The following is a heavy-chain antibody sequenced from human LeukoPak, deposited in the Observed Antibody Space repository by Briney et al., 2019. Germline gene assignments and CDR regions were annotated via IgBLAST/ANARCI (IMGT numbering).Heavy chain of an antibody. J-gene: IGHJ6*03. Sequence: GESLKISCKGFEYNLTNYWIGWVRQMPGKGLEWMGIIYPGDSHTIYSPSFQGQVTISADKSINTAYLQWSSLKASDTAMYYCARLSPSYDFWSGYYTLPYYYYYMDVWGKGTTVTVSS. CDR1: EYNLTNYW. V-gene: IGHV5-51*01. CDR3: ARLSPSYDFWSGYYTLPYYYYYMDV. CDR2: IYPGDSHT. D-gene: IGHD3-3*01.